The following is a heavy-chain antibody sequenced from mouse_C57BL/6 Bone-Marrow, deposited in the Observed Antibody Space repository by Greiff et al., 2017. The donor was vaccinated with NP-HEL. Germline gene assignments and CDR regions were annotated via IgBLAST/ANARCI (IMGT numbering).Heavy chain of an antibody. D-gene: IGHD1-1*01. CDR3: ARRYYGSSYVIFDY. CDR2: IYPGSGNT. CDR1: GYTFTDYY. V-gene: IGHV1-76*01. J-gene: IGHJ2*01. Sequence: QVQLQQSGAELVRPGASVKLSCKASGYTFTDYYINWVKQRPGQGLEWIARIYPGSGNTYYNEKFKGKATLTAEKSSSTAYMQLSSLTSEDSAVYFCARRYYGSSYVIFDYWGQGTTLTVSS.